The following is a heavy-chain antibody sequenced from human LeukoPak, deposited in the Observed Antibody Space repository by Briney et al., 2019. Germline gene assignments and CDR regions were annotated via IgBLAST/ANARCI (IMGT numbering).Heavy chain of an antibody. J-gene: IGHJ4*02. CDR2: IRWDDER. D-gene: IGHD1-1*01. Sequence: GGSLRLSCSASGFTFSSFWMGWVRQAPGKGLELVASIRWDDERHHVDSVTRRFSVSRDNAKNSLYLQMNSLRAEDTAVYFCSRITTNGYFEYWGQGALVTVSS. CDR3: SRITTNGYFEY. CDR1: GFTFSSFW. V-gene: IGHV3-7*01.